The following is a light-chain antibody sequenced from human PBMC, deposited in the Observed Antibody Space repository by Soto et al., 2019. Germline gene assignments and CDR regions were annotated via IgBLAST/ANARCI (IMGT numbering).Light chain of an antibody. CDR2: DAS. V-gene: IGKV3-15*01. CDR1: QSVSYH. CDR3: QQYDSWLT. Sequence: IVRTQTPATLSVSPGGRVTLSCRASQSVSYHVAWYQQKPGQTPRLVIYDASTRASGIPARFSGSRSGTEFSLTISSLQSEDFGIYYCQQYDSWLTFGGGTKVDIK. J-gene: IGKJ4*01.